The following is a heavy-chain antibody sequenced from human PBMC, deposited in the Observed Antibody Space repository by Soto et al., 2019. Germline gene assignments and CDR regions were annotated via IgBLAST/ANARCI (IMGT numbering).Heavy chain of an antibody. J-gene: IGHJ5*02. V-gene: IGHV4-30-4*01. Sequence: QVQLQESGPGLVKPSQTLSLTCTVSGGSISSGDYYGSWIRQPPGKGLERIGYIYYSGSTYYNPSRKSRVTISVDTSKTQCSLKLSSVTAADTAVYYCAREPVVTTVTNNWFDPWGQGSLVTVSS. CDR1: GGSISSGDYY. D-gene: IGHD4-17*01. CDR3: AREPVVTTVTNNWFDP. CDR2: IYYSGST.